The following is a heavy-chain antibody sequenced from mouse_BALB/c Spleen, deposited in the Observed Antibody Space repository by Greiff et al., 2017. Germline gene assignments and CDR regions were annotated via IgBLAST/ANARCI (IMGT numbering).Heavy chain of an antibody. D-gene: IGHD1-1*01. J-gene: IGHJ2*01. Sequence: QVQLQQSGAELVKPGASVKLSCKASGYTFTSYWMHWVKQRPGQGLEWIGEINPSNGRTNYNEKFKSKATLTVDKSSSTAYMQLSSLTSEDSAVYYCARHYYGSSYRTFDYWGQGTTLTVSS. V-gene: IGHV1S81*02. CDR3: ARHYYGSSYRTFDY. CDR2: INPSNGRT. CDR1: GYTFTSYW.